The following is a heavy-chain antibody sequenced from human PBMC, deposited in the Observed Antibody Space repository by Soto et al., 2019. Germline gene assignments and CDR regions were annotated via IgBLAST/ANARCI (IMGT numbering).Heavy chain of an antibody. CDR3: ARAPPSMVRGVIYYYYYGMDV. CDR1: GYTFTGYY. CDR2: INPNSGGT. V-gene: IGHV1-2*04. J-gene: IGHJ6*02. D-gene: IGHD3-10*01. Sequence: ASVKVSCKASGYTFTGYYMHWVRQAPGQGLEWMGWINPNSGGTNYAQKFQGWVTVTRDTSISTAYMELSRLRSDDTAVYYCARAPPSMVRGVIYYYYYGMDVWGQGTTVTVSS.